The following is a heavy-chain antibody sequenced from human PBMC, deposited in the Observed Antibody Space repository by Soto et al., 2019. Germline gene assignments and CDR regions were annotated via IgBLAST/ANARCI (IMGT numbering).Heavy chain of an antibody. J-gene: IGHJ5*02. D-gene: IGHD6-13*01. CDR3: AKDLSAAGNDGCDP. CDR1: GFTFSSCG. Sequence: QVQLVESGGGVVQPGRSLRLSCAASGFTFSSCGMHWVRQAPGKGLEWVAVISYDGSNKYYADSVKGRFTSSRDNSKNTLYLQMNTLRAEDTAVYYCAKDLSAAGNDGCDPWGKGTLVTVSS. CDR2: ISYDGSNK. V-gene: IGHV3-30*18.